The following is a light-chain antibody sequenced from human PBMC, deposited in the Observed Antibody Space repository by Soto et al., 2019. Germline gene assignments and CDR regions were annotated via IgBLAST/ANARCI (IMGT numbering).Light chain of an antibody. Sequence: IQLTKCPAFQFALVGEKVTCTSWASRFTTTPLAWYQQKPGKAPKLMISAASTLQSGVPSRCSGSGSGTEFTLTISSLQPEDFATYYCQQLSSFPLSIGPGNKVDIK. J-gene: IGKJ3*01. CDR2: AAS. CDR3: QQLSSFPLS. V-gene: IGKV1-9*01. CDR1: RFTTTP.